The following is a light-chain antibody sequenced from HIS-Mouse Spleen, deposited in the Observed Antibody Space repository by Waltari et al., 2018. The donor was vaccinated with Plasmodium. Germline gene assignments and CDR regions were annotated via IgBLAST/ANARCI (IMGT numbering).Light chain of an antibody. CDR3: QQYDNLPPLFT. Sequence: DIQMTQSPSSLSASVGHSVTLTCQASQDISNYLNWYQQKPGKAPKLLIYDASNLETGVPSRFSGSGSGTDFTFTISSLQPEDIATYYCQQYDNLPPLFTFGPGTKVDIK. J-gene: IGKJ3*01. V-gene: IGKV1-33*01. CDR1: QDISNY. CDR2: DAS.